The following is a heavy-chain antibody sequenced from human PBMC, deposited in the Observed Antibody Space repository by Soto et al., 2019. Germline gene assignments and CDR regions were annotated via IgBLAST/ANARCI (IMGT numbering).Heavy chain of an antibody. Sequence: EAQLVESGGALVQPGRSLRLSCAASGLNFDDSGMHWVRQAPGKGLEWVSGISWNSVKIDYADSVKGRFTISRDNGKNSLYLQMNSLRPEDTALYYCAKFYYGDRLVSNIWGQGTMVTVSS. CDR1: GLNFDDSG. CDR2: ISWNSVKI. CDR3: AKFYYGDRLVSNI. D-gene: IGHD4-17*01. V-gene: IGHV3-9*01. J-gene: IGHJ3*02.